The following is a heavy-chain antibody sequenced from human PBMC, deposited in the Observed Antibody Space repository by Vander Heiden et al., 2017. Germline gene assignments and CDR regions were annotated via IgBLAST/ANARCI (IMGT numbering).Heavy chain of an antibody. CDR1: GGSISSYY. D-gene: IGHD3-10*01. V-gene: IGHV4-4*07. CDR3: ARDLLLWFGESHYYGMDV. J-gene: IGHJ6*02. Sequence: QVQLQESGPGLVKPSETLSLTCTVPGGSISSYYWSWIRQHAGKGLEWIGRIYTSGSTNYNPSLKSRVTMSVDTSKNQFSLKLSSVTAADTAVYYCARDLLLWFGESHYYGMDVWGQGTTVTVSS. CDR2: IYTSGST.